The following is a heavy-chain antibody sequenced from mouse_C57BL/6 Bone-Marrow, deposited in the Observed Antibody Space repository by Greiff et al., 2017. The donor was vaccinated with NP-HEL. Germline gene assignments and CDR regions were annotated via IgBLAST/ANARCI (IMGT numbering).Heavy chain of an antibody. V-gene: IGHV1-47*01. CDR1: GYTFTTYP. Sequence: QVQLQQSGAELVKPGASVKMSCKASGYTFTTYPIEWMKQNHGKSLEWIGNFHPYNDDTKYNEKFKGKATLTVEKSSSTVYLELSRLTSDDSAVYYGAVYYYGSSPSYAMDYWGQGTSVTVSS. CDR3: AVYYYGSSPSYAMDY. CDR2: FHPYNDDT. J-gene: IGHJ4*01. D-gene: IGHD1-1*01.